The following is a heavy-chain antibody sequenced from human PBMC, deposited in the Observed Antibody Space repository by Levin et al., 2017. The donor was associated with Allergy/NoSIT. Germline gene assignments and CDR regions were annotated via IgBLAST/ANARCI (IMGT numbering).Heavy chain of an antibody. V-gene: IGHV1-46*01. CDR2: INPSGGST. CDR1: GYTFTSYY. CDR3: AREAGSGWYPDY. J-gene: IGHJ4*02. Sequence: ASVKVSCKASGYTFTSYYVNWVRQAPGQGLEWMGIINPSGGSTTYEQKFQGRVTMTRDTSASTVYMELNSLISEDTDVYYCAREAGSGWYPDYWGQGTLVTVSS. D-gene: IGHD6-19*01.